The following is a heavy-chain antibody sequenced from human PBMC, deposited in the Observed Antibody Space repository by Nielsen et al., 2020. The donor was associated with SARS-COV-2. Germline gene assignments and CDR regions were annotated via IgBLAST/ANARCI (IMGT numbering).Heavy chain of an antibody. Sequence: GGSLRLSCAASGFTFSSYSMNWVRQAPGKGLEWVSYISSSSSTIYYADSVKGRFTISRDNAKNSLYLQMNSLRDEDTAVYYCAKDPERYGDYVLRGVGDAFDIWGQGTMVTVSS. D-gene: IGHD4-17*01. V-gene: IGHV3-48*02. CDR2: ISSSSSTI. CDR3: AKDPERYGDYVLRGVGDAFDI. CDR1: GFTFSSYS. J-gene: IGHJ3*02.